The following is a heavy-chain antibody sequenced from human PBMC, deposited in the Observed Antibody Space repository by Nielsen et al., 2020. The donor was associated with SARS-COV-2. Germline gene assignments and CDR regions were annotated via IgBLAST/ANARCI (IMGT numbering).Heavy chain of an antibody. Sequence: SETLSLTCTVSGGSISSSSYYWGWIRQPPGKGLEWIGSIYYSGSTYYNPSLKSRVTISVDTSKNQFSLKLSSVTAADTAVYYCARDDSGYDSKAFDYWGQGTLVTVSS. V-gene: IGHV4-39*07. CDR2: IYYSGST. J-gene: IGHJ4*02. CDR1: GGSISSSSYY. CDR3: ARDDSGYDSKAFDY. D-gene: IGHD5-12*01.